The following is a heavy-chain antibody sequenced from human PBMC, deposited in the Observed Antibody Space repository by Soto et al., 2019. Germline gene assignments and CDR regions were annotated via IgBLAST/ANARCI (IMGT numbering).Heavy chain of an antibody. V-gene: IGHV3-33*01. Sequence: QVQLVESGGGVVQPGRSLRLSCAASGFTFSSYGMHWVRQAPGKGLEWVAVIWYDGSNKYYADSVKGRFTISRDNSKNTLYLQMNSLRAEDTAVYYCARDHRSPRIAAAGSGDYWGQGTLVTVSS. D-gene: IGHD6-13*01. CDR3: ARDHRSPRIAAAGSGDY. CDR1: GFTFSSYG. CDR2: IWYDGSNK. J-gene: IGHJ4*02.